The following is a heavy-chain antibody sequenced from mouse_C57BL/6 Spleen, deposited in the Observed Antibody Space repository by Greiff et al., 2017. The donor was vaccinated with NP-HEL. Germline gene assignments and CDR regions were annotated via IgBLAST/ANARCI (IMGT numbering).Heavy chain of an antibody. J-gene: IGHJ2*01. CDR1: GYTFTSYG. CDR3: AREGYYYGSSSYYFNY. CDR2: IYPRSGNT. V-gene: IGHV1-81*01. Sequence: QVQLKESGAELARPGASVKLSCKASGYTFTSYGISWVKQRTGQGLEWIGEIYPRSGNTYYNEKFKDKATLTVDKSSSTAYMQLGSLTSEDSAVYYCAREGYYYGSSSYYFNYWGQGTTLTVSS. D-gene: IGHD1-1*01.